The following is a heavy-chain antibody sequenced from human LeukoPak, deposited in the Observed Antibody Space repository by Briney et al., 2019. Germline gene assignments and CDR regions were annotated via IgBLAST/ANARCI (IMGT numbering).Heavy chain of an antibody. Sequence: SETLSLTCTVSGGSISSYYWSWIPQPPGKGLVWIGYIYYSGSTNYNPSLKSRVTISVDTSKNQFPLKLSSVTAADTAVYYRARESGYAFDIWGQGTIVTVSS. J-gene: IGHJ3*02. CDR2: IYYSGST. CDR1: GGSISSYY. V-gene: IGHV4-59*01. CDR3: ARESGYAFDI. D-gene: IGHD3-3*01.